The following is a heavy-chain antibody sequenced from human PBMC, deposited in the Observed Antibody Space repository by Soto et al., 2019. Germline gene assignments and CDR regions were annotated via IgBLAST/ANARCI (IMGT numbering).Heavy chain of an antibody. Sequence: EVQLLESGGGLVQPGGSLRLSCAASGFTFSSYAMSWVRQAPGKGLEWVSAISGSGGATYYADSVKGRFTISRDNSKNTLYLQMNSLRAEDRAVYYCATPTGLTTFDYWGQGTLVTVSS. CDR2: ISGSGGAT. D-gene: IGHD1-1*01. CDR3: ATPTGLTTFDY. CDR1: GFTFSSYA. V-gene: IGHV3-23*01. J-gene: IGHJ4*02.